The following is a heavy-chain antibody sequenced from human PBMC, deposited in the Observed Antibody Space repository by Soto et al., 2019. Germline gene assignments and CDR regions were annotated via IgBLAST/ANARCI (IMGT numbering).Heavy chain of an antibody. V-gene: IGHV4-59*01. D-gene: IGHD4-17*01. CDR1: GGSISSYY. Sequence: SETLSLTCTVSGGSISSYYWSWIRQPPGKGLEWIGYIYYSGSTNYNPSLKSRVTISVDTSKNQFSLKLSSVTAADTAVYYCARDHYGDYDYWGQGTLVTVSS. CDR2: IYYSGST. CDR3: ARDHYGDYDY. J-gene: IGHJ4*02.